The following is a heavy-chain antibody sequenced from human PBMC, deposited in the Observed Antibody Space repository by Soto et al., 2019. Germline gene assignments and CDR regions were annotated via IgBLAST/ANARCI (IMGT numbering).Heavy chain of an antibody. J-gene: IGHJ6*02. CDR2: TIPMFGTT. Sequence: QVQLVQSGTEVKKPESSVRVSCKASGGTFNSYAITWVRQAPGQGLEWMGGTIPMFGTTNYAEKFQGRVTISADESTNTAYMELSRLRPEDTAVYYCTRCGIRYHSIGSYLGIDGMEVWGQGTTVIVPS. CDR1: GGTFNSYA. V-gene: IGHV1-69*12. CDR3: TRCGIRYHSIGSYLGIDGMEV. D-gene: IGHD3-22*01.